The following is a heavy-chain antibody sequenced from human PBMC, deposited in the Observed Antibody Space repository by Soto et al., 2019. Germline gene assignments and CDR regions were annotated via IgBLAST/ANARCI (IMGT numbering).Heavy chain of an antibody. CDR1: GGSITRSSYY. J-gene: IGHJ4*02. CDR2: IYYSGTT. D-gene: IGHD2-15*01. CDR3: ATTTLNGGYYFDY. V-gene: IGHV4-39*01. Sequence: QLQLQESGPGLVKPSETLSLTCTVSGGSITRSSYYWGWIRQPPGKGLEWIGSIYYSGTTFYNPYLKSRFTTSVDTSKNQISLNLSSVTAADTAVYYCATTTLNGGYYFDYWGQGARVTVSS.